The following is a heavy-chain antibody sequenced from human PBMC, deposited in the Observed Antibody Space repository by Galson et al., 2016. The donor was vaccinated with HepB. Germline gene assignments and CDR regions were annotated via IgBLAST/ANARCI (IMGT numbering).Heavy chain of an antibody. CDR2: IWPGDSDA. CDR1: GYNFADYW. CDR3: ARRLSSGWSTLVNP. D-gene: IGHD6-13*01. Sequence: QSGAEVKKPGESLKISCKASGYNFADYWIAWVRQVPGKGLEFMGIIWPGDSDARYSPSFDGQVIMSVDKSITTAYLQWNSLEASDTAIYYCARRLSSGWSTLVNPWGQGTLVTVSS. J-gene: IGHJ5*02. V-gene: IGHV5-51*01.